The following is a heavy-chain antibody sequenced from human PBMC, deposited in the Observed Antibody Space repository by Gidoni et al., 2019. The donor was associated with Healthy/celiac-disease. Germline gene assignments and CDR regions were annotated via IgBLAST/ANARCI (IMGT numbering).Heavy chain of an antibody. Sequence: LELVTGISWNSGSIGYADSVKGRFTISRDNAKNSLYLQMNSLRAEDSSLYYCAKDRTPFHDGNKFDYWGQGTLVTVSS. CDR3: AKDRTPFHDGNKFDY. V-gene: IGHV3-9*01. CDR2: ISWNSGSI. D-gene: IGHD1-1*01. J-gene: IGHJ4*02.